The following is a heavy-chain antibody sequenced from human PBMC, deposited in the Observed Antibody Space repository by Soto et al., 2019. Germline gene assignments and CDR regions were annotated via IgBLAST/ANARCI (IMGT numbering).Heavy chain of an antibody. J-gene: IGHJ4*02. V-gene: IGHV5-51*01. Sequence: GESLKISCKGSGYSFTSYWIGWVRQMPVKGLEWMGIIYPGDSDTRYSPSFQGQVTISADKSISTAYLQWSSLKASDTAMYYCARRDYDFWTTGDYYFDYWGQGTLVTVSS. D-gene: IGHD3-3*01. CDR1: GYSFTSYW. CDR3: ARRDYDFWTTGDYYFDY. CDR2: IYPGDSDT.